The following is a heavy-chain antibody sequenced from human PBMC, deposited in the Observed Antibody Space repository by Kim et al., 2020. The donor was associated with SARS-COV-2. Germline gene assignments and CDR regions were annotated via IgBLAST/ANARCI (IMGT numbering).Heavy chain of an antibody. CDR3: ARADSLPIAAAGNVDY. D-gene: IGHD6-13*01. Sequence: GGSLRLSCAASGFTFSSYWMSWVRQAPGKGLEWVANIKQDGSEKYYVDSVKGRFTISRDNAKNSLYLQMNSLRAEDTAVYYCARADSLPIAAAGNVDYWGQGTLVTVSS. V-gene: IGHV3-7*01. CDR2: IKQDGSEK. J-gene: IGHJ4*02. CDR1: GFTFSSYW.